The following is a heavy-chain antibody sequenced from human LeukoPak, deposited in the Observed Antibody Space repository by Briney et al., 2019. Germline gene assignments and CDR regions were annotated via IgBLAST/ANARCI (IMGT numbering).Heavy chain of an antibody. CDR2: IYTSGST. CDR3: ARHALVGYSSGWYFDY. CDR1: GGSISSGSYY. Sequence: SQTLSLTCTVSGGSISSGSYYWSWIRQPAGKGLEWIGRIYTSGSTNYNPSLKSRVTISVDTSKNQFSLKLSSVTAADTAVYYCARHALVGYSSGWYFDYWGQGTLVTVSS. D-gene: IGHD6-19*01. V-gene: IGHV4-61*02. J-gene: IGHJ4*02.